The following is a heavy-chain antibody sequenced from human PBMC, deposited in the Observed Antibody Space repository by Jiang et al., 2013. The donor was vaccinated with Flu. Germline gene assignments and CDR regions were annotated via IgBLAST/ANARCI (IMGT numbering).Heavy chain of an antibody. Sequence: GAEVKKPGESLRISCQASGYRFANYWIGWVRQMPGKGLEWMGIIYPGDSDTRYSPSFQGQVTISADKSISTAYLQWSSLKASDTAMYYCARLGDGVYSGNYVWFDPWGQGTLVTVSS. CDR3: ARLGDGVYSGNYVWFDP. CDR2: IYPGDSDT. J-gene: IGHJ5*02. V-gene: IGHV5-51*01. D-gene: IGHD4-23*01. CDR1: GYRFANYW.